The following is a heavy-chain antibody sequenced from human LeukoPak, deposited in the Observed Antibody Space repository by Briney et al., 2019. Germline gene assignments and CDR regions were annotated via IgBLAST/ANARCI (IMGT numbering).Heavy chain of an antibody. Sequence: GGSLRLSCAASGFTFSSYWMSWVRQAPGKGLEWVANIKQDGSEKYYVASVKGRFTISRDNAKNSLYLQMNSLRAEDTAVYYCAKDPYYYDSSGPWGQGTLVTVSS. CDR2: IKQDGSEK. D-gene: IGHD3-22*01. J-gene: IGHJ4*02. CDR3: AKDPYYYDSSGP. CDR1: GFTFSSYW. V-gene: IGHV3-7*03.